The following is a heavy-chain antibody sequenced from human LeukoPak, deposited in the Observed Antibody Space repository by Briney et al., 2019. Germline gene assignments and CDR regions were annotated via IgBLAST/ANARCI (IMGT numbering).Heavy chain of an antibody. V-gene: IGHV3-53*01. J-gene: IGHJ4*02. CDR3: ARDKGRILLN. CDR2: IYSGGST. Sequence: GGSLSFSCAAPGLTASSNKMSWFRQAQGKGLEWVSVIYSGGSTYYADSVKGRFTISRDNSKNTLYLQMNSLRAEDTAVYYCARDKGRILLNWGQGTLVTVSS. D-gene: IGHD1-26*01. CDR1: GLTASSNK.